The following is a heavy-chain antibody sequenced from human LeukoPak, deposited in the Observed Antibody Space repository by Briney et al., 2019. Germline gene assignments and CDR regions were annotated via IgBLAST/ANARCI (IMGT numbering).Heavy chain of an antibody. CDR3: ARVQGYDFLDAFDI. D-gene: IGHD3-3*01. J-gene: IGHJ3*02. V-gene: IGHV1-2*02. CDR2: INPNSGGT. CDR1: GFSLTEVS. Sequence: ASVRVSCKVSGFSLTEVSIHWVRQAPGQGLEWMGWINPNSGGTNYAQKFQGRVTMTRDTSISTAYMELSRLRSDDTAVYYCARVQGYDFLDAFDIWGQGTMVTVSS.